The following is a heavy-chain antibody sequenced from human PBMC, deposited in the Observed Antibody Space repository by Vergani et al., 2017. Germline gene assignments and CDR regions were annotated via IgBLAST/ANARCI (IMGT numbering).Heavy chain of an antibody. V-gene: IGHV4-30-4*01. J-gene: IGHJ3*02. CDR1: GGSISSDYFY. CDR3: ARRCSTTCSTMGRAAFDI. D-gene: IGHD2-2*01. CDR2: IHYSGTT. Sequence: QLQLQESGPGLVKPSQTLSLTCTVSGGSISSDYFYWSWIRQPPGKGLEWIGYIHYSGTTYYNSSLKSRVSMSVATSKKQFSLKMNSVTAAATAVYYCARRCSTTCSTMGRAAFDIWGQGTMVTVSS.